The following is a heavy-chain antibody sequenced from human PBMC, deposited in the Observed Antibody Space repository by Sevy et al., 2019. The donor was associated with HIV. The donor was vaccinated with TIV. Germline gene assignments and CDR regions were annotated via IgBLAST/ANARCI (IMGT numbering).Heavy chain of an antibody. Sequence: GGSLRLSCAASGFTFSNYWMSWVRQAPGKGLEWVANIKRVGSEKNYMRSVKGRFTISRANAKTALYLQMNSLRAEDTAVYYCARDCSSATCLWGLDVWGQGTTVTVSS. J-gene: IGHJ6*02. CDR1: GFTFSNYW. D-gene: IGHD2-2*01. V-gene: IGHV3-7*03. CDR3: ARDCSSATCLWGLDV. CDR2: IKRVGSEK.